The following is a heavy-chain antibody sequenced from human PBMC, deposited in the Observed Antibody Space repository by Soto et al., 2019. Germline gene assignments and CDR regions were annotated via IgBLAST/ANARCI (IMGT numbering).Heavy chain of an antibody. CDR2: ISPYTGNT. CDR3: VMVDNYVTPTPQDV. D-gene: IGHD3-16*01. V-gene: IGHV1-18*01. Sequence: QVQLVQSGDEVKKPGASVKVSCKASGYIFVNYGIAWVRQAPRQGLEWMGWISPYTGNTHSASKVQGRLTITTDTXTSTAYMDLGSLTSADTAVYYCVMVDNYVTPTPQDVWGQGTTVTVSS. J-gene: IGHJ6*02. CDR1: GYIFVNYG.